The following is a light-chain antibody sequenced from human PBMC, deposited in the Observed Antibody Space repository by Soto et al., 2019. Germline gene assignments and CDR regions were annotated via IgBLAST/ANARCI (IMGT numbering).Light chain of an antibody. CDR3: QQYHSLPFT. CDR2: AAS. Sequence: DIQMTQSPSSLSASVGDRVTINCRASQATSNYLAWIRQKPGEAPESLIFAASSLQSGVPSRFRGSGSQTVFTLTITNLQPEDFATYFCQQYHSLPFTFGPGTTVHFK. J-gene: IGKJ3*01. V-gene: IGKV1-16*01. CDR1: QATSNY.